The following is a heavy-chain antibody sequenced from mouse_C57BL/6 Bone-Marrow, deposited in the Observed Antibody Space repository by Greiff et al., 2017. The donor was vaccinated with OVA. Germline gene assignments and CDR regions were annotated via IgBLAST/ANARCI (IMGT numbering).Heavy chain of an antibody. Sequence: EVMLVESGGGLVQPGGSLKLSCAASGFTFSDYGMAWVRQAPRKGPEWVAFISNLAYSIYYADTVTGRFTISRENAKNTLYLEMSSLRSEDTAMYYCARHSYYGSGFAYWGQGTLVTVSA. CDR3: ARHSYYGSGFAY. J-gene: IGHJ3*01. CDR2: ISNLAYSI. V-gene: IGHV5-15*01. CDR1: GFTFSDYG. D-gene: IGHD1-1*01.